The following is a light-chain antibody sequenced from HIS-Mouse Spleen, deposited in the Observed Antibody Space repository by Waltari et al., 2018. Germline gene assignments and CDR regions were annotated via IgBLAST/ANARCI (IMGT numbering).Light chain of an antibody. CDR2: EGS. V-gene: IGLV2-23*01. J-gene: IGLJ3*02. Sequence: QSALTQPASVSGSPGQSITTSCTVTSSDVGGYNLVSWYQQPPGKAPKLMIYEGSKRPSGVSNRFSGSKSGNTASLTISGLQAEDEADYYCCSYAGSSTWVFGGGTKLTVL. CDR3: CSYAGSSTWV. CDR1: SSDVGGYNL.